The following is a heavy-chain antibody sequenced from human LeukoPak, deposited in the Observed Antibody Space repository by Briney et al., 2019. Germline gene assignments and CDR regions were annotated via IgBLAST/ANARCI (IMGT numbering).Heavy chain of an antibody. V-gene: IGHV3-7*03. CDR3: AKYGSSSWSPFDY. Sequence: PGGSLRLSCAASGFTFSTYWMTWVRQAPGKGLEWVANIKQDGSEKYFLDSVKGRFSISRDNAKNSLYLQMNSLRAEDTAVYYCAKYGSSSWSPFDYWGQGTLVTVSS. D-gene: IGHD6-13*01. CDR1: GFTFSTYW. CDR2: IKQDGSEK. J-gene: IGHJ4*02.